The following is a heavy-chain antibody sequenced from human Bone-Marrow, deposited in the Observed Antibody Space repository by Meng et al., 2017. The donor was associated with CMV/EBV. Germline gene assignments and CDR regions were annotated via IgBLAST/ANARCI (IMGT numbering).Heavy chain of an antibody. CDR3: ARGDIVLKGFDP. J-gene: IGHJ5*02. CDR2: IYYSGST. CDR1: GGSVSIGSYY. Sequence: QLQLQDSGPGLVRPSEPLYLTSTVSGGSVSIGSYYWSWIRQPPGKGLEWIGYIYYSGSTNYNPSLKSRVTISVDTSKNQFSLKLSSVTAADTAVYFCARGDIVLKGFDPWGQGTLVTVSS. V-gene: IGHV4-61*01. D-gene: IGHD2-8*01.